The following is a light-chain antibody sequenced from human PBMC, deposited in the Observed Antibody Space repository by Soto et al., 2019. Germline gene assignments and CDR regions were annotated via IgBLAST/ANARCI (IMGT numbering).Light chain of an antibody. CDR3: SSFTSSLTGV. Sequence: QSVLTQPASVSGSPGQSITISCTGTATDVGSYNYVSWYQQHPNKAPKLMIYEVSNRPSGISNRFFGSKSGNTASLTISGLQAVDEADYYCSSFTSSLTGVCGGGAKGTVL. V-gene: IGLV2-14*01. CDR1: ATDVGSYNY. CDR2: EVS. J-gene: IGLJ3*02.